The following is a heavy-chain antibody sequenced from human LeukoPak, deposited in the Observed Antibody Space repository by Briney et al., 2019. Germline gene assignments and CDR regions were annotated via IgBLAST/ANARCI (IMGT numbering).Heavy chain of an antibody. CDR3: ARLYYDILTGYYKGLDY. V-gene: IGHV4-59*01. Sequence: SETLSLTCTVSGGSMSSYFWTWIRQPPGKGLEWIGYIYYSGSTNYNPSLKSRVTISVDTSKNQFSLKLSSVTAADTAVYYCARLYYDILTGYYKGLDYWGQGTLVTVSS. D-gene: IGHD3-9*01. CDR1: GGSMSSYF. CDR2: IYYSGST. J-gene: IGHJ4*02.